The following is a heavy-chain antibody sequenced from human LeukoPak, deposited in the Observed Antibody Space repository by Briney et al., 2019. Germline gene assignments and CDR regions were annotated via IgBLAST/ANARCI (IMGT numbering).Heavy chain of an antibody. CDR3: AKDNRRHYTSGPNPDSLH. CDR1: VFIFNNYS. J-gene: IGHJ4*02. V-gene: IGHV3-9*01. Sequence: SGGSLRLSCAGSVFIFNNYSMHWVRQPPWKGLEWVSGISWNSGSIDYADSVKGRFTISRDNAKNSLYLQMNSLRVEDTAFYYCAKDNRRHYTSGPNPDSLHWGQGALVTVSS. CDR2: ISWNSGSI. D-gene: IGHD6-19*01.